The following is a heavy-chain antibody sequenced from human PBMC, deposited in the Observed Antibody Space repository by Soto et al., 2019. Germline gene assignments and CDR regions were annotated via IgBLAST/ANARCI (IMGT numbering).Heavy chain of an antibody. CDR3: AEGYYDFWTAHDAFDI. V-gene: IGHV3-30*18. J-gene: IGHJ3*02. CDR2: ISYDGSNK. CDR1: GFAFSSYG. Sequence: RLSCAASGFAFSSYGMHCVRQAPVKGLEWVAVISYDGSNKYYADSVKGRFTISRDNSKNTLYLQMNSLRAEDTAVYYCAEGYYDFWTAHDAFDIWGQGTMVTVSS. D-gene: IGHD3-3*01.